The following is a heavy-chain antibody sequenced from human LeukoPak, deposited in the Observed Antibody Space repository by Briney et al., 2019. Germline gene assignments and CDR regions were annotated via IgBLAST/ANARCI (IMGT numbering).Heavy chain of an antibody. Sequence: PSETLSLTCAVYGGSFSGYYWSWIRQPPGKGLEWIGEINHSGSTNYNPSLKSRVTISVDTSKNQFSLKLSSVTAADTAVYYCARYEDYYDSSGYYSSSSESWGQGTLVTVSS. D-gene: IGHD3-22*01. V-gene: IGHV4-34*01. CDR3: ARYEDYYDSSGYYSSSSES. J-gene: IGHJ4*02. CDR1: GGSFSGYY. CDR2: INHSGST.